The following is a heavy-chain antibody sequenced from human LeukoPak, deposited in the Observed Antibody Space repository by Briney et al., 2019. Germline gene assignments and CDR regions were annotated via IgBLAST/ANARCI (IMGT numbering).Heavy chain of an antibody. CDR2: IDWDDDK. CDR1: GFSLSTSGMC. V-gene: IGHV2-70*01. Sequence: SGPTLVNPTQTLTLTCTFSGFSLSTSGMCVSWIRQPPGKALEWLALIDWDDDKYYSTSLKIRLTISKDTSKNQVVLTMANMDPADTATYYCARIRAAADYYFDYWGQGTLVTVSS. D-gene: IGHD6-13*01. CDR3: ARIRAAADYYFDY. J-gene: IGHJ4*02.